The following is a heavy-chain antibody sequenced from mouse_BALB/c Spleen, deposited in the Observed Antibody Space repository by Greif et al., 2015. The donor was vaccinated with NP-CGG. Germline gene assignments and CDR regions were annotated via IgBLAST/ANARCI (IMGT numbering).Heavy chain of an antibody. J-gene: IGHJ2*01. V-gene: IGHV1-7*01. Sequence: VQLQQSGAELAKPGASVKMSCKASGYTFTSYWMHWVKQRPGQGLEWIGYINPSTGYTEYNQKFKDKATLTADKFSSTAYMQLSSLTSEDSAVYYCARRTTATYFDYWGQGTTLTVSS. D-gene: IGHD1-2*01. CDR2: INPSTGYT. CDR1: GYTFTSYW. CDR3: ARRTTATYFDY.